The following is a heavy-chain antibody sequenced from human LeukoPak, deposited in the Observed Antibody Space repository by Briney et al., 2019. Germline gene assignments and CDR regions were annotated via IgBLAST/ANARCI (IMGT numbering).Heavy chain of an antibody. CDR2: IYYSGST. CDR3: ARAPTGITGTAPFDY. J-gene: IGHJ4*02. Sequence: SETLSLTCTVSGYSISSSYYWGWIRQPPGKGLEWIGSIYYSGSTYYNPSLKSRVTISVDTSKNQFSLKLSSVTAADTAVYYCARAPTGITGTAPFDYWGQGTLVTVSS. V-gene: IGHV4-38-2*02. CDR1: GYSISSSYY. D-gene: IGHD1-20*01.